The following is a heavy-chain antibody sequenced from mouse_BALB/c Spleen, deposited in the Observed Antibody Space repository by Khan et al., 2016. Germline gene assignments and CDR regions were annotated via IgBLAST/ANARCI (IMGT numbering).Heavy chain of an antibody. CDR3: ASPPSHYYGYVAY. CDR1: GFSLTSYG. J-gene: IGHJ3*01. CDR2: IWSGGST. V-gene: IGHV2-2*02. Sequence: VQLQESGPGLVQPSQSLSITCTVSGFSLTSYGVHWVRQSPGKGLEWLGVIWSGGSTDYNAAFISRLSISKDNSKSQVFFKMNSLQANDSAVYHGASPPSHYYGYVAYWGQGTLVTVSA. D-gene: IGHD1-2*01.